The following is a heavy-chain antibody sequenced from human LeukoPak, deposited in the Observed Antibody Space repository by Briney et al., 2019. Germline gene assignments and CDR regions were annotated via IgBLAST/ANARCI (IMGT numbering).Heavy chain of an antibody. CDR2: IIPIFGTA. Sequence: ASVKVSCTASGGTFSSYAISWVRQAPGQGLEWMGGIIPIFGTANYAQKFQGRVTITTDESTSTAYMELSSLRSEDTAVYYCAREKRWNYGYFDYWGQGTLVTVSS. CDR1: GGTFSSYA. J-gene: IGHJ4*02. D-gene: IGHD1-7*01. CDR3: AREKRWNYGYFDY. V-gene: IGHV1-69*05.